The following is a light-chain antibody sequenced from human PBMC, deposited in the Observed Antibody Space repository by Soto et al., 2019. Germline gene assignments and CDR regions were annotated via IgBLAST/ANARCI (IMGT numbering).Light chain of an antibody. CDR3: QQYGTSRVT. CDR2: SAS. V-gene: IGKV3-20*01. Sequence: EVVLTQSPGTLSLSPGERATLSCRASQSINNNLAWYQHKPGQAPRLLIYSASSRAAGIPDRFSGSGSRTDFTLNISRLEPEDFAGYYCQQYGTSRVTFGPGTKVDIK. J-gene: IGKJ3*01. CDR1: QSINNN.